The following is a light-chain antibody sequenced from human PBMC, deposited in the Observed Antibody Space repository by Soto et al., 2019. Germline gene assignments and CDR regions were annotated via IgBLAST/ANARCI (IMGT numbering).Light chain of an antibody. J-gene: IGKJ4*01. CDR3: QQYGDSPLT. CDR2: GVS. Sequence: EVVMTQSPATLSVSPGERATLSCKASQSVTSSYLAWYQQKPGQAPRLLIYGVSSRATGIPDRFSGSGAGTDFTLTISRLEPEDFAVYYCQQYGDSPLTFGGGTKVEIK. V-gene: IGKV3-20*01. CDR1: QSVTSSY.